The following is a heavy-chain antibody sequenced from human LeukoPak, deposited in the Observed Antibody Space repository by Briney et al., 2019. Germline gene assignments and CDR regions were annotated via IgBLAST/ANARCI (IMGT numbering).Heavy chain of an antibody. CDR1: GYTFTGYH. V-gene: IGHV1-2*02. CDR2: INPDSGGS. J-gene: IGHJ4*02. CDR3: ARDSEWRRVRGEFDY. Sequence: ASVKVSCKASGYTFTGYHIHWVRQAPGQGLEWMGWINPDSGGSNYAQIFQGRVTMTRDTSISTAYMELSRLRYDDTAVYYCARDSEWRRVRGEFDYWGQGTLVTVSS. D-gene: IGHD5-12*01.